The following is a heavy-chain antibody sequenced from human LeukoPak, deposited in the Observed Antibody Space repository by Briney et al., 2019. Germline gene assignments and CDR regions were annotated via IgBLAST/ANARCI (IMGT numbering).Heavy chain of an antibody. Sequence: PSETLSLTCTVSDDSISTYYWSWIRQPPGKGLEWVAYIFHTGDTNYNPSLKGRVTISMDTSKNQFSLKLSSVTAADTAVYYCARAIVVITTGAGWFDPWGQGTLVTVSS. CDR3: ARAIVVITTGAGWFDP. J-gene: IGHJ5*02. CDR2: IFHTGDT. CDR1: DDSISTYY. V-gene: IGHV4-59*01. D-gene: IGHD3-22*01.